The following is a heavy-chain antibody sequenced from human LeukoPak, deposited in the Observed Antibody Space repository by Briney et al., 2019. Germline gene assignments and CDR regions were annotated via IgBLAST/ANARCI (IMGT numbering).Heavy chain of an antibody. D-gene: IGHD3-16*01. CDR2: IYSSGST. J-gene: IGHJ5*02. V-gene: IGHV4-4*07. CDR3: ARDPSSFRGRFDP. CDR1: GGSISSYY. Sequence: PSETLSLTCTVSGGSISSYYWNWIRQPAGKGLEWIGRIYSSGSTNYNPSLKSRVTMSVDTSKNQFSLKLSSVTAADTAVYYCARDPSSFRGRFDPWGQGTLVAVSS.